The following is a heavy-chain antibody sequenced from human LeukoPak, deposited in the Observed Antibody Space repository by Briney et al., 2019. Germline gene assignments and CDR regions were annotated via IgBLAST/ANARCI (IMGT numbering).Heavy chain of an antibody. CDR3: ARTKSEGKDINAFDY. CDR2: IIPIFGIA. D-gene: IGHD3-10*01. CDR1: GYTFTSYG. Sequence: GASVKVSCKASGYTFTSYGISWVRQAPGQGLEWMGRIIPIFGIANYAQKFQGRVTITADKSTSTAYMELSSLRSEDTAVYYCARTKSEGKDINAFDYWGQGTLVTVSS. V-gene: IGHV1-69*04. J-gene: IGHJ4*02.